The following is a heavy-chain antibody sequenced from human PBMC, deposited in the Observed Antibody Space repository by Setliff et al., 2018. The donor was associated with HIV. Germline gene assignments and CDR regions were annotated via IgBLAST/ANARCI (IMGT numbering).Heavy chain of an antibody. J-gene: IGHJ2*01. CDR2: ISHSGST. Sequence: NPSETLSLTCGVFGGSINNYSWNWFRQPPGRGLEWIGEISHSGSTSYNSSLKSRVTMSVDTAKNQFSLEMGSLTAADTAVYYCARDQRLQGVQPPYWYFDLWGRGTLVTVSS. D-gene: IGHD2-2*01. CDR1: GGSINNYS. CDR3: ARDQRLQGVQPPYWYFDL. V-gene: IGHV4-34*01.